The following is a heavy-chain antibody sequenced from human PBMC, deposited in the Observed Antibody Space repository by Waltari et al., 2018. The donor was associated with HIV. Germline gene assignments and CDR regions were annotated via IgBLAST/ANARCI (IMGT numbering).Heavy chain of an antibody. V-gene: IGHV5-51*01. CDR1: GYNFTTYW. CDR3: ARLGYCSSARCPSGYYYSYGMGV. Sequence: EVQLVQSGAEVKKPGESLKISCTGSGYNFTTYWIGWVRQMPGKGLEWMGIIYPVDSDTRYSPAFRGQVTISADKSMSTAYLQWSSLQASDTAIYYCARLGYCSSARCPSGYYYSYGMGVWGQGTTVTVSS. J-gene: IGHJ6*02. CDR2: IYPVDSDT. D-gene: IGHD2-2*01.